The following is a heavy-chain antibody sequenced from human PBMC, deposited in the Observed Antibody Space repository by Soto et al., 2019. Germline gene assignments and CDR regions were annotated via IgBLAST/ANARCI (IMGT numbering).Heavy chain of an antibody. D-gene: IGHD5-12*01. CDR3: ARGSPIVATILYYYGMDV. Sequence: SVKVSCKASGGTFSSYAVSWVRQAPGQGLEWMGGIIPIFGTANYAQKFQGRVTITADESTSTAYMELSSLRSEDTAVYYCARGSPIVATILYYYGMDVWGQGTTVTVSS. V-gene: IGHV1-69*13. CDR2: IIPIFGTA. J-gene: IGHJ6*02. CDR1: GGTFSSYA.